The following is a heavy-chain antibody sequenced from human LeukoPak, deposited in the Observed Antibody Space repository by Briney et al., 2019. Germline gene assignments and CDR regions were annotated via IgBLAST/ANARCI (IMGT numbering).Heavy chain of an antibody. CDR2: INHSGST. V-gene: IGHV4-34*01. CDR3: ARGRYSYGY. Sequence: RSDTLSLTCAVYGGSFSGYYWSWIRQPPGKGLEWIGEINHSGSTNYNPSLKSRVTISVDTSKNQFSLKLSSVTAADTAVYYCARGRYSYGYWGQGTLVTVSS. J-gene: IGHJ4*02. CDR1: GGSFSGYY. D-gene: IGHD5-18*01.